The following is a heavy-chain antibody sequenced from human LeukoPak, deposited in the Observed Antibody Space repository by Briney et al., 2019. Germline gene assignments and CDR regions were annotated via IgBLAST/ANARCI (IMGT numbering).Heavy chain of an antibody. CDR3: LGAYSSGWYGY. D-gene: IGHD6-19*01. V-gene: IGHV4-34*01. J-gene: IGHJ4*02. CDR1: GGSFSGYY. CDR2: INHSGST. Sequence: PQTLSLTCAVYGGSFSGYYWSWIREPPGKGLEWIGEINHSGSTNYNPSLKSRVTISVDTPNNHCSLKLSAVTASDTPVYYCLGAYSSGWYGYWGEGSLVTVSS.